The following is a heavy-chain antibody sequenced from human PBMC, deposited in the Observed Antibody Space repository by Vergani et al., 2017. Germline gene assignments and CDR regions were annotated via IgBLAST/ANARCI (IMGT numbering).Heavy chain of an antibody. V-gene: IGHV3-30*18. CDR1: EFIFSSYG. CDR2: ISYDGSYK. J-gene: IGHJ4*02. D-gene: IGHD3-22*01. CDR3: AKSASYYDSSGYYYFDY. Sequence: QVQLVESGGGVVQPGRSLRLSCAASEFIFSSYGIHWVRQAPGKGLEWVAVISYDGSYKYYADSVKGRFTISRDNPKNTLYLQMNSLRAEDTAVYYCAKSASYYDSSGYYYFDYWGQGTLVTVSS.